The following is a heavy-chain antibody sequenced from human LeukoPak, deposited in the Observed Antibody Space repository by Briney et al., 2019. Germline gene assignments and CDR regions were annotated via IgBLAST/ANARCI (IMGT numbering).Heavy chain of an antibody. J-gene: IGHJ6*03. Sequence: SETLSLTCTVSGYSISSGYYWGWIRQPPGKGLEWIGSIYHSGSTYYNPSLKSRVTISVDTSKNQFSLKLSSVTAADTAVYYCAGNPYYYYYYMDVWGKGTTVTISS. V-gene: IGHV4-38-2*02. CDR2: IYHSGST. D-gene: IGHD4-23*01. CDR3: AGNPYYYYYYMDV. CDR1: GYSISSGYY.